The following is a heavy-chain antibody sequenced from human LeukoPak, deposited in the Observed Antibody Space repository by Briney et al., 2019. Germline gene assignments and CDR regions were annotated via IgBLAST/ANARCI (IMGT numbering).Heavy chain of an antibody. J-gene: IGHJ4*02. CDR1: GFTFDDYA. D-gene: IGHD3-22*01. V-gene: IGHV3-9*01. Sequence: GGSLRLSCAASGFTFDDYAMHWVRHAPGKGLEGFSGISWNSGRMGYADSVKGRFTISRDNAKNSLYLQMNSLRVEDTALYYCAKDTSGYYDSSGYYFDYWGQGTLVTVSS. CDR2: ISWNSGRM. CDR3: AKDTSGYYDSSGYYFDY.